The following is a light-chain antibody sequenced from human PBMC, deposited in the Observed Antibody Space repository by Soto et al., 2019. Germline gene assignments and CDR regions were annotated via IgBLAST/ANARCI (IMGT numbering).Light chain of an antibody. J-gene: IGKJ5*01. V-gene: IGKV1-5*03. CDR3: QQHNSFSIT. Sequence: DFQMTQSPAAMAASVGDRVTITCRASDSISPWVAWYQQKPGKAPKVLIYKASSLESGVPSRFSGSGSGTEFTLTINSLQADDFATYYCQQHNSFSITFGQGTRLEIK. CDR2: KAS. CDR1: DSISPW.